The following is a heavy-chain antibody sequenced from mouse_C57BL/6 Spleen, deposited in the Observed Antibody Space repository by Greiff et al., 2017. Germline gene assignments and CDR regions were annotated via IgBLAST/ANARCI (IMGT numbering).Heavy chain of an antibody. J-gene: IGHJ2*01. CDR3: TTRGSNDFGY. Sequence: VQLQQSGAELVRPGASVKLSCTASGFNIKDDYMHWVKQRPEQGLEWIGWIYPENGDTEYASKFQGKATITADTTSNTAYLQLSSLTSEDTAVYCCTTRGSNDFGYWGQGTTLTVSS. D-gene: IGHD2-5*01. V-gene: IGHV14-4*01. CDR2: IYPENGDT. CDR1: GFNIKDDY.